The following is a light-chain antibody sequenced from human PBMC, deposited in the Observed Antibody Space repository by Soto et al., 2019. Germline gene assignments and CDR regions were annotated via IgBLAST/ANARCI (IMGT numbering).Light chain of an antibody. CDR2: DVS. Sequence: QSVLTQPASVSGSPGQSITISCTGTSSDVGSYNLVSWYQQHAGKAPKLMIYDVSERPSGVSNRFSGSRSGNTASLTISGPQAEDFADFYRFLFAGRLHSFVFGNGTKVTVL. J-gene: IGLJ1*01. CDR3: FLFAGRLHSFV. V-gene: IGLV2-23*02. CDR1: SSDVGSYNL.